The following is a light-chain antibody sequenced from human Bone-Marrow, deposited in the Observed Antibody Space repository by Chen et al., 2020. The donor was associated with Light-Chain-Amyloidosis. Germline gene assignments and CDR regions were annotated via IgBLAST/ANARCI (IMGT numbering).Light chain of an antibody. CDR3: QVWDSSSDDYV. CDR1: NIGSES. V-gene: IGLV3-21*02. Sequence: SYVLTQPPSVSVAPGQTDRITCGGYNIGSESVHWYQQRPGQAPVLVVYDDSDRPSGIPERFSGSNSGDTATLTISRVEAGDEADYYCQVWDSSSDDYVFGTGTKVTVL. CDR2: DDS. J-gene: IGLJ1*01.